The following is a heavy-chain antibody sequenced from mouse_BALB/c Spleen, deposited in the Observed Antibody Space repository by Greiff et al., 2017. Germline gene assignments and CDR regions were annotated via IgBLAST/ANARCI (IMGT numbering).Heavy chain of an antibody. Sequence: EVQRVESGGGLVQPKGSLKLSCAASGFTFNTYAMHWVCQAPGKGLEWVARIRSKSNNYATYYADSVKDRFTISRDDSQSMLYLQMNNLKTEDTAMYYCVRDGTTGGFDVWGAGTTVTVSS. CDR1: GFTFNTYA. J-gene: IGHJ1*01. V-gene: IGHV10-3*03. D-gene: IGHD1-1*01. CDR3: VRDGTTGGFDV. CDR2: IRSKSNNYAT.